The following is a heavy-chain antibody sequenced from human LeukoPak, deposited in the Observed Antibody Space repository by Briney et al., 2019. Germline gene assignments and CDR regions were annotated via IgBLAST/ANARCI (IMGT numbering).Heavy chain of an antibody. CDR3: AKRPSDYGDYVTYFDY. Sequence: GGSLRLSCAASGFSFISYGMHWVRQAPGKGLEWVGVISDDGRSKDYADSVKGRFTISRDNSKDTLYLQMNSLRAEDTAVYYCAKRPSDYGDYVTYFDYWGQGALVTVSS. CDR2: ISDDGRSK. J-gene: IGHJ4*02. D-gene: IGHD4-17*01. CDR1: GFSFISYG. V-gene: IGHV3-30*18.